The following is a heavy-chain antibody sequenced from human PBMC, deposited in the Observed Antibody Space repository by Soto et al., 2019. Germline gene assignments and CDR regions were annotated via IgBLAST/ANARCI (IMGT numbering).Heavy chain of an antibody. D-gene: IGHD6-19*01. CDR2: VFHTGTT. J-gene: IGHJ4*02. Sequence: QVQLQESGPGLVKPSGTLSLTCAVSGDSVSSPYYWCWVRQPPGKGLEWIGEVFHTGTTSYNPSLTSRVTRSMDKSINQFSLDLSSVTAADTAVYYCARSAGWYAVHSWGPGTLVIVSS. CDR1: GDSVSSPYY. V-gene: IGHV4-4*02. CDR3: ARSAGWYAVHS.